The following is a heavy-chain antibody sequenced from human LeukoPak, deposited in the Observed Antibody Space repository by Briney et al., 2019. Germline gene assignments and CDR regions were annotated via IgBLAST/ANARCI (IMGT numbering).Heavy chain of an antibody. CDR2: LSGSGGAT. CDR1: GLTFSNYA. CDR3: AKDQTPYSRSGGYYLGAFDI. D-gene: IGHD3-10*01. J-gene: IGHJ3*02. Sequence: GGSLRLSCAASGLTFSNYAMTWVRLAPGKGLEWVSSLSGSGGATWYAGSVKGRFTISRDNSENTLYLRMNSLRAEDTAVYYCAKDQTPYSRSGGYYLGAFDIWGHGTLVTVSS. V-gene: IGHV3-23*01.